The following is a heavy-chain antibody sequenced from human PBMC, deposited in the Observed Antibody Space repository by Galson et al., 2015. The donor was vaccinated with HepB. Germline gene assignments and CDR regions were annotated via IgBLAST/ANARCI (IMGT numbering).Heavy chain of an antibody. CDR2: ISSSSSTI. CDR1: GFTFSSYS. J-gene: IGHJ4*02. D-gene: IGHD4-17*01. Sequence: SLRLSCAASGFTFSSYSMNWVRQAPGKGLEWVSYISSSSSTIYYADSVKGRFTTSRDNAKNSLYLQMNSLRAEDTAVYYCARDQGVTTPRKRNYYFDYWGQGTLVTVSS. CDR3: ARDQGVTTPRKRNYYFDY. V-gene: IGHV3-48*01.